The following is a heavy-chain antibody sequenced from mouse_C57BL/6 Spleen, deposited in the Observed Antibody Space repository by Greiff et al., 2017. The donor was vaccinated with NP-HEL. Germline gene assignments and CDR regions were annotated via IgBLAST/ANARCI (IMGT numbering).Heavy chain of an antibody. D-gene: IGHD2-3*01. J-gene: IGHJ3*01. V-gene: IGHV1-58*01. Sequence: VQLQQSGAELVRPGSSVKMSCQTSGYTFPRYGITWVTQRPGQGLAWIGYLYIGNGYTEYNEKFKGKATLTSETSSSTAYMQLSSLTSEDSAIYFCARALYDGYFAYWGQGTLVTVSA. CDR3: ARALYDGYFAY. CDR1: GYTFPRYG. CDR2: LYIGNGYT.